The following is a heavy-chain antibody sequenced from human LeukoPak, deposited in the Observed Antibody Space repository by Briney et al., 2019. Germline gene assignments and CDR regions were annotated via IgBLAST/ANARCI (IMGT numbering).Heavy chain of an antibody. J-gene: IGHJ1*01. CDR3: ARGPHPDYGDYRPLQYFQH. V-gene: IGHV1-46*01. D-gene: IGHD4-17*01. CDR1: GGTFSSYA. CDR2: INPSGGST. Sequence: ASVKVSCKASGGTFSSYAISWVRQAPGQGLEWMGIINPSGGSTSYAQKFQGRVTMTRDMSTSTVYMELSSLRSEDTAVYYCARGPHPDYGDYRPLQYFQHWGQGTLVTVSS.